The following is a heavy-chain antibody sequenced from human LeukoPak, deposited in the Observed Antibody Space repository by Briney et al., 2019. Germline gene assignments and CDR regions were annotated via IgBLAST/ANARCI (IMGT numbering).Heavy chain of an antibody. D-gene: IGHD3-16*01. J-gene: IGHJ5*02. Sequence: PGGSLRLSCAASGYTFGRHGIHWVRQAPGKGLEWVAVVWYDGRNRDYADSVKGRFTISKDNSNNMVFLQMDRLRAEDTAVYYCARLWGGNGYSGGSLNLWGQGTLVIVSS. CDR3: ARLWGGNGYSGGSLNL. CDR2: VWYDGRNR. V-gene: IGHV3-33*01. CDR1: GYTFGRHG.